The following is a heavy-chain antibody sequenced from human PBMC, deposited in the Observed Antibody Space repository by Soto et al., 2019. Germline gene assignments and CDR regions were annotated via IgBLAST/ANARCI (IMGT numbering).Heavy chain of an antibody. Sequence: SETLSLTFGVSGGTVASSHWWSWVRQSPGGGLEWIGNVYHTGDTNLNPSLQSRVTISVDKSNNQFSPRLNSLTAADTAVYFCAREIVTAGGNNYFDPWGPGTLVTVSS. D-gene: IGHD2-21*02. CDR1: GGTVASSHW. CDR2: VYHTGDT. CDR3: AREIVTAGGNNYFDP. J-gene: IGHJ5*02. V-gene: IGHV4-4*02.